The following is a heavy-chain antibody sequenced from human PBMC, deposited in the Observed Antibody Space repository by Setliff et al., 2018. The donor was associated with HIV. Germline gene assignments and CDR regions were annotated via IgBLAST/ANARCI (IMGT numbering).Heavy chain of an antibody. Sequence: SETLSLTCTVSGDSISTDYWTWIRQPPGKGLEWIGYIYNTGSTYQSPSRESRVTISIDTSKNQFSLKLSSVTAADTAGYFCARGRGSSSSLLLDYWGQGTLGT. D-gene: IGHD6-13*01. CDR3: ARGRGSSSSLLLDY. CDR2: IYNTGST. V-gene: IGHV4-59*12. J-gene: IGHJ4*02. CDR1: GDSISTDY.